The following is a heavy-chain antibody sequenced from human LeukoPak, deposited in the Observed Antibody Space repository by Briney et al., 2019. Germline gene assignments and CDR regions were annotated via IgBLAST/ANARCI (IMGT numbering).Heavy chain of an antibody. CDR1: GFTFSSYE. V-gene: IGHV3-7*01. CDR2: INQDGSEK. J-gene: IGHJ6*03. CDR3: ARFPGTYYLDV. Sequence: GGSLRLSCAASGFTFSSYEMNWVRQAPGKGLEWVANINQDGSEKNYVDSVKGPFTTSRDNAKNSLYLQMNSLRAEDTAVYYCARFPGTYYLDVWGKGTTVTVSS.